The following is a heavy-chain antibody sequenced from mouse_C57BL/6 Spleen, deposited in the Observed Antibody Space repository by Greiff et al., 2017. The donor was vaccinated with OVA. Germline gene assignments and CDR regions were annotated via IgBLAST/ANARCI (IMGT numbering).Heavy chain of an antibody. CDR3: ARWVVPVQGFAY. Sequence: QVQLQQPGAELVKPGASVKMSCKASGYTFTSYWITWVKQRPGQGLEWIGDIYPGSGSTNYNEKFKSKATLTVDTSSSTAYMQLSSLTSEDSAVYYCARWVVPVQGFAYWGQGTLVTVSA. D-gene: IGHD3-2*02. J-gene: IGHJ3*01. CDR1: GYTFTSYW. V-gene: IGHV1-55*01. CDR2: IYPGSGST.